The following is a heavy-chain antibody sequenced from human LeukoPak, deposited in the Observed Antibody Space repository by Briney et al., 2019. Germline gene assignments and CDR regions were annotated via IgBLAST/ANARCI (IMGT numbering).Heavy chain of an antibody. Sequence: GGSLRLSCAASGFTFSSYGMHWVRQAPGKGLEWVAVISYDGSNKYYADSVKGRFTISRDNSKNTLYLQMNSLRAEDTAVYYCASEGFDPWGQGTLVTVSS. CDR1: GFTFSSYG. CDR3: ASEGFDP. CDR2: ISYDGSNK. J-gene: IGHJ5*02. V-gene: IGHV3-30*03.